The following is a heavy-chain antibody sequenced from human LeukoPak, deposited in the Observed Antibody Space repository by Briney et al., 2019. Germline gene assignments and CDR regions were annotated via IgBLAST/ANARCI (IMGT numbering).Heavy chain of an antibody. CDR1: GGSISSYY. J-gene: IGHJ6*02. Sequence: SETLSLTCTVSGGSISSYYWSWIRQPPGKGLEWIGNNHYSGNTNYNPSLKSRVTISVDTSKKQFSLKLSSVTAADTAVYYCARALYGDYTLGMDVWGQGTTVTVSS. V-gene: IGHV4-59*13. CDR3: ARALYGDYTLGMDV. CDR2: NHYSGNT. D-gene: IGHD4-17*01.